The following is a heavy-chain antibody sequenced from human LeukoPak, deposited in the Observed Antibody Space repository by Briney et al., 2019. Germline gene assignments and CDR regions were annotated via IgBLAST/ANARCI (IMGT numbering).Heavy chain of an antibody. Sequence: GESLKISCKGSGYTFTSYWIGWARQMPGKGLEWMGIIYPGDSDTRYSPSFQGQVTISADKFISTAYLQWSSLKASDTAMYYCARQGYCSAGSCYSSYYYGMDVWGQGTTVTVSS. CDR3: ARQGYCSAGSCYSSYYYGMDV. V-gene: IGHV5-51*01. CDR1: GYTFTSYW. J-gene: IGHJ6*02. D-gene: IGHD2-15*01. CDR2: IYPGDSDT.